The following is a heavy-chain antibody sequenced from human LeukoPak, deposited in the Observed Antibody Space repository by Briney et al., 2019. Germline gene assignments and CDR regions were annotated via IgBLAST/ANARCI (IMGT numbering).Heavy chain of an antibody. Sequence: PGRSLRLSCAASGFTFDDYAMHWVRQAPGKGLEWVSGISWNSGSIGYADSVKGRFTISRDNAKNSLYLQMNSLRAEDTALYYCAKDLSEDYYDSSGRGSFDYWGQGTLVTVSS. CDR3: AKDLSEDYYDSSGRGSFDY. V-gene: IGHV3-9*01. J-gene: IGHJ4*02. CDR2: ISWNSGSI. D-gene: IGHD3-22*01. CDR1: GFTFDDYA.